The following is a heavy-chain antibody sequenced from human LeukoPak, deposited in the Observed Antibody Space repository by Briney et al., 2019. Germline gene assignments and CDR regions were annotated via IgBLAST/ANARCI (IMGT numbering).Heavy chain of an antibody. J-gene: IGHJ4*02. CDR1: GGSFSGYY. Sequence: SETLSLTCAVYGGSFSGYYWSWIRQPPGKGLEWIGEINHSGSTNYNPSLKSRVTISVDTSKNQFSLKLSSVTAADTAVYYCARLTWTLTPNYDYWGQGTLVTVSS. D-gene: IGHD3-16*01. V-gene: IGHV4-34*01. CDR3: ARLTWTLTPNYDY. CDR2: INHSGST.